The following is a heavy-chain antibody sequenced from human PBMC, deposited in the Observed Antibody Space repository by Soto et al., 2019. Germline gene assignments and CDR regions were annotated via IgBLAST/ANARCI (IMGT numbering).Heavy chain of an antibody. V-gene: IGHV3-66*01. CDR2: IQSGGPT. J-gene: IGHJ4*02. CDR1: GFTVSSKY. D-gene: IGHD3-3*01. Sequence: GGSLRLSCAASGFTVSSKYMSWVRQAPGKGLEWVSLIQSGGPTYYADSVKGRFTISRDTSENTVHLQMDSLRAEDTGVYYCAIPIFGVANVRHWGQGTLVTVSS. CDR3: AIPIFGVANVRH.